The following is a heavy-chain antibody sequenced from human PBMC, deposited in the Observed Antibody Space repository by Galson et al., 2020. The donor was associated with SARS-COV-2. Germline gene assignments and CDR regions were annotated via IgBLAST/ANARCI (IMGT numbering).Heavy chain of an antibody. CDR3: ARVRLSGAFFFDL. J-gene: IGHJ4*02. Sequence: SETLSLTCTVSGGSVSSGSYYWNWIRQPAGKGLEWIGRLYSNGNTNYNPSLKSRVTISLDTSKNQFSLKLTSVAAADTAVYYCARVRLSGAFFFDLWGQGTPVTVSS. CDR1: GGSVSSGSYY. V-gene: IGHV4-61*02. D-gene: IGHD3-3*02. CDR2: LYSNGNT.